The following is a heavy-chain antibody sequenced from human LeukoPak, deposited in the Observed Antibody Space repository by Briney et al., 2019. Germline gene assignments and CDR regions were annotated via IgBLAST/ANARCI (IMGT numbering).Heavy chain of an antibody. CDR2: ITNSGGT. CDR1: GFTFSSYV. Sequence: GGSLRLSCAASGFTFSSYVMGWVRQAPGMGLEWVSSITNSGGTYYADSVKGRFTISRDNSKNTLYLQMNSLRAEDTAVYYCAKGILLQVRAPDSWGQGTLVTVSS. D-gene: IGHD1-26*01. J-gene: IGHJ4*02. V-gene: IGHV3-23*01. CDR3: AKGILLQVRAPDS.